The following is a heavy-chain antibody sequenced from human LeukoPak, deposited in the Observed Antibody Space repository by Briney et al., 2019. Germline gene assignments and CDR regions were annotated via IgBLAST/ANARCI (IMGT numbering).Heavy chain of an antibody. CDR1: GYTFTGYY. D-gene: IGHD1-14*01. Sequence: GASVKVSCKASGYTFTGYYMHWVRQAPGQGLEWMGWINPNSGGTNYAQKFQGRVTMTRDTSISTAYMELSRLRSDDTAVYYCAREYTGSPENWFDPWGQGTLVTVSS. V-gene: IGHV1-2*02. CDR3: AREYTGSPENWFDP. CDR2: INPNSGGT. J-gene: IGHJ5*02.